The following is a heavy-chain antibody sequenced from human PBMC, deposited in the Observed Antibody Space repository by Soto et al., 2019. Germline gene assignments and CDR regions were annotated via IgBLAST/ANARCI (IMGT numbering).Heavy chain of an antibody. Sequence: EVQLLESGGGLVQPGGSLRLSCAASGFTFSSYAMSWVRQAPGKGLEWVSAISGSGGSTYYADSVKGRFTISRDNSKNTLYLQMNSLRAGDTAVYYCAKTTRLPTGYFDYWGQGTLVTVSS. J-gene: IGHJ4*02. V-gene: IGHV3-23*01. D-gene: IGHD4-17*01. CDR2: ISGSGGST. CDR3: AKTTRLPTGYFDY. CDR1: GFTFSSYA.